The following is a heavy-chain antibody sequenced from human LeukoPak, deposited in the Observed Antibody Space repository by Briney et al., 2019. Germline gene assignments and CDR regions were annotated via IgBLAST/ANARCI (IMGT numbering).Heavy chain of an antibody. CDR1: GGSISSYY. D-gene: IGHD1-26*01. J-gene: IGHJ4*02. V-gene: IGHV4-59*12. CDR2: VYYSGKN. Sequence: SETLSLTCTVSGGSISSYYWTWIRQPPGKGLEWIGYVYYSGKNNYNPSLKSRVTISVDTSRNQFSLRMSSVTAADTAVYYCARGRRWSYYFDYWGQGTLVTVSS. CDR3: ARGRRWSYYFDY.